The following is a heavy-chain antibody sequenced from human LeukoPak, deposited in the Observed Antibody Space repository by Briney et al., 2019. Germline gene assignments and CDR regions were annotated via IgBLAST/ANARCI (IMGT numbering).Heavy chain of an antibody. D-gene: IGHD1-20*01. J-gene: IGHJ4*02. CDR1: GGSISSSSSY. CDR2: ISHSGST. V-gene: IGHV4-39*01. CDR3: ARRITGTTSDSFDY. Sequence: KPSETPSLTCSVSGGSISSSSSYWGWIRQPAGKGLEWIGSISHSGSTYYDPSLKSRITISVDTSKNQFSLKVRSVTAADTAVYYCARRITGTTSDSFDYWGQGILVTVSS.